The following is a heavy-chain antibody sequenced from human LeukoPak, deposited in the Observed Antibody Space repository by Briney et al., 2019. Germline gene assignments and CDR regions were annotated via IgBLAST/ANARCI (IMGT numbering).Heavy chain of an antibody. CDR1: GYTFTSYG. Sequence: ASVKVSCKASGYTFTSYGISWVRQAPGQGLEWMGWISAYNGNTNYAQKLQGRVTMTTDTSTSTAYMELRSLRSDDTAVYYCARERLRWDPGPLDYWGQGTLVTVSS. J-gene: IGHJ4*02. V-gene: IGHV1-18*01. CDR3: ARERLRWDPGPLDY. CDR2: ISAYNGNT. D-gene: IGHD2-21*01.